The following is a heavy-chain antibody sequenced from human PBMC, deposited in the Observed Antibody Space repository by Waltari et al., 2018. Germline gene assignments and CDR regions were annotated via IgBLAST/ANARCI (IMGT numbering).Heavy chain of an antibody. CDR1: GGSISSYY. CDR3: ASLNYDFWSGYPHNWFDP. V-gene: IGHV4-59*08. D-gene: IGHD3-3*01. CDR2: IYYSGST. Sequence: QVQLQESGPGLVKPSETLSLTCTVSGGSISSYYWSWIRQPPGKGLEWIGYIYYSGSTNYTPPLKSRVTISVDTSKNQFSLKLSSVTAADTAVYYCASLNYDFWSGYPHNWFDPWGQGTLVTVSS. J-gene: IGHJ5*02.